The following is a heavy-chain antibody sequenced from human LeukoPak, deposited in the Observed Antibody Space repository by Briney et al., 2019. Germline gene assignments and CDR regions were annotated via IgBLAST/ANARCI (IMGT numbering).Heavy chain of an antibody. J-gene: IGHJ4*02. CDR2: IKHSGST. CDR3: ARLGDYDYVWGSYRYTFDY. CDR1: GGSFSGYY. Sequence: SETLSLTCAVYGGSFSGYYWSWIRQPPGKRLEWIGEIKHSGSTNYNPSLKSRVTISVDTSKNQFSLKLSSVTAADTAVYYCARLGDYDYVWGSYRYTFDYWGQGTLVTVSS. D-gene: IGHD3-16*02. V-gene: IGHV4-34*01.